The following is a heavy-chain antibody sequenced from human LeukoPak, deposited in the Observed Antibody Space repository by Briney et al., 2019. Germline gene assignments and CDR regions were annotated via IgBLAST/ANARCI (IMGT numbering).Heavy chain of an antibody. J-gene: IGHJ4*02. CDR1: GFTFSDYW. D-gene: IGHD3-3*01. Sequence: GGSLRLSCADSGFTFSDYWMNWVRQAPGKGLEWVANIKQDGSEKYYVDSVKGRFTISRDNAKNSLYLQMNSLRAEDTAVYYCARDRNTDFWSGYYTNYFDYWGQGTLVTVSS. CDR3: ARDRNTDFWSGYYTNYFDY. V-gene: IGHV3-7*01. CDR2: IKQDGSEK.